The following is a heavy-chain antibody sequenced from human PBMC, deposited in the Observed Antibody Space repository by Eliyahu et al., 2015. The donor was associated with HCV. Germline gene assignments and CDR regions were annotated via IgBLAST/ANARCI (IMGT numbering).Heavy chain of an antibody. CDR2: INHSGIP. Sequence: QVQLQQWGAGLLKPSETLSLTCGIYGGSFSDYYWTWIRXPPGKGLEWIGEINHSGIPNYNPSLKSRVTISLDTSKXQFSLKLTSVTAADTAVYYCARGLRGYSDGYFSTNSRYYYYAMDVWGQGTTVTVSS. CDR3: ARGLRGYSDGYFSTNSRYYYYAMDV. J-gene: IGHJ6*02. D-gene: IGHD5-18*01. V-gene: IGHV4-34*01. CDR1: GGSFSDYY.